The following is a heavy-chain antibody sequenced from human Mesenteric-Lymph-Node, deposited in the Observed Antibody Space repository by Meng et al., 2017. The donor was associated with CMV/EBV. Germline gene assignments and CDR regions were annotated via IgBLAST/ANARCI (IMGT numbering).Heavy chain of an antibody. Sequence: QAQPQGSGPGWVKPSETLALTCIVSGVSVTSGAYHWSWIRQSPGKGLEWIGYIYGTGITIYNPSLKSRVTILLETSKDQFSLKLNSVTTADTAVYYCAKSRSSTPGIVDDWGQGTLVTVSS. D-gene: IGHD2/OR15-2a*01. V-gene: IGHV4-61*08. J-gene: IGHJ4*02. CDR1: GVSVTSGAYH. CDR2: IYGTGIT. CDR3: AKSRSSTPGIVDD.